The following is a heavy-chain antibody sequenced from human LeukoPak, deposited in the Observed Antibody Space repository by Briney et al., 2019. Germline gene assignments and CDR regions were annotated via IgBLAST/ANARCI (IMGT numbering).Heavy chain of an antibody. CDR1: GFTFTTYG. V-gene: IGHV3-21*01. CDR2: ISFSGSYI. Sequence: GGSLRLSCAASGFTFTTYGFNWVRQAPGKGLEWVSSISFSGSYIYYADSVKGRFTISRDNAKNSLYLQMNSLRAEDTAVYYCARDSSGWTNWFDPWGQGTLVTVSS. CDR3: ARDSSGWTNWFDP. D-gene: IGHD6-19*01. J-gene: IGHJ5*02.